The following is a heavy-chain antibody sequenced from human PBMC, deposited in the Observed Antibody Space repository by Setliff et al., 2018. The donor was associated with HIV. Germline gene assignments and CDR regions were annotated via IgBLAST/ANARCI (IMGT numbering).Heavy chain of an antibody. V-gene: IGHV4-31*03. J-gene: IGHJ4*02. D-gene: IGHD1-26*01. Sequence: PSETLSLTCTVSGGSINSGGYYWSWIRQHPGKGLEWIGEINHSGSTNYNMSLWSRVIISLDASRNQFSLELISVTAADTAVYYCAGGPGTTSIDYWAQGTLVTVSS. CDR2: INHSGST. CDR1: GGSINSGGYY. CDR3: AGGPGTTSIDY.